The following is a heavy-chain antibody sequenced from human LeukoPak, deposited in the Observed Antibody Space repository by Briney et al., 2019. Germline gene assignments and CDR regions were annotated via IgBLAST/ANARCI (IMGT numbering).Heavy chain of an antibody. V-gene: IGHV3-30*02. CDR3: AQGHSHTAMYF. J-gene: IGHJ4*02. CDR2: IRFDGSNT. CDR1: GFIFSSYG. Sequence: GGSLRLSCAASGFIFSSYGMHWVRQAPGKGLEWVTFIRFDGSNTYYSDSVKGRFTISRDNSKNTLYLQMNSLRVEDTAVYYCAQGHSHTAMYFWGQGTLVTVSS. D-gene: IGHD5-18*01.